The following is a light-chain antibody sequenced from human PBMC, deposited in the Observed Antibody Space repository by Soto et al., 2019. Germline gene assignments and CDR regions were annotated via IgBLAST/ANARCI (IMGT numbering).Light chain of an antibody. J-gene: IGLJ2*01. CDR2: EVS. CDR1: SSDVGGYNY. V-gene: IGLV2-8*01. CDR3: SSYAGSSTWV. Sequence: QSAPTQPPSASGSPGQSATISCTGTSSDVGGYNYVSRYQQYPGKAPKLMIYEVSKRPSGVPDRFSGSKSGNTASLTVSGLQADDEADYYCSSYAGSSTWVFGGGTKLTVL.